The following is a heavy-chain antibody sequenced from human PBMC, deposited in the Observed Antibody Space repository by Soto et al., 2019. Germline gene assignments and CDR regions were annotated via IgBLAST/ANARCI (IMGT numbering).Heavy chain of an antibody. CDR1: GGSFSGYY. J-gene: IGHJ5*02. V-gene: IGHV4-34*01. D-gene: IGHD4-4*01. CDR3: ARRGMTTVNWFDP. CDR2: INHSGST. Sequence: QVQLQQWGAGLLKPSETLSLTCAVYGGSFSGYYWSWIRQPPGKGLEWIGEINHSGSTNYNPSLKSRVTIPVDTSKNQFSLKLSSVTAADTAVYYCARRGMTTVNWFDPWGQGTLVTVSS.